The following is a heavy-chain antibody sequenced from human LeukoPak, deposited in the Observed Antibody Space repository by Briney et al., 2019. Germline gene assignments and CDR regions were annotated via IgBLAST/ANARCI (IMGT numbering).Heavy chain of an antibody. CDR2: ISAYNGNT. D-gene: IGHD6-19*01. V-gene: IGHV1-18*04. J-gene: IGHJ5*02. CDR3: ARAGGLAVAGTRIWFDP. CDR1: GYTFTGYY. Sequence: ASVKVSCKASGYTFTGYYMHWVRQAPGQGLEWMGWISAYNGNTNYAQKLQGRVTMTTDTSTSTAYMELRSLRSDDTAVYYCARAGGLAVAGTRIWFDPWGQGTLVTVSS.